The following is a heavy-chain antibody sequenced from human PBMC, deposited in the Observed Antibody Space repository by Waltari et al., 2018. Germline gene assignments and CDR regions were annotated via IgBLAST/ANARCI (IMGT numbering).Heavy chain of an antibody. Sequence: QVRLEQSGSQLKQPGASVKISCKASGYIFTDFAMNWVRQAPGQGLTWVGWIDPKTGIPTYAPRCRARYIFSVDGFFRMAKLDISSVVSDDTAVYFCTRDPSIATPHANCWGQGTLVTVSS. V-gene: IGHV7-4-1*04. D-gene: IGHD6-13*01. J-gene: IGHJ4*02. CDR2: IDPKTGIP. CDR3: TRDPSIATPHANC. CDR1: GYIFTDFA.